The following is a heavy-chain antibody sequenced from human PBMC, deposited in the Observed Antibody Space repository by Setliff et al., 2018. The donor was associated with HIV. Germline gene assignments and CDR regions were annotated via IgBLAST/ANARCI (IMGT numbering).Heavy chain of an antibody. J-gene: IGHJ1*01. CDR3: ARERGSGWYGYFQQ. CDR1: GGSISNGGYY. CDR2: MCHNENGVTT. V-gene: IGHV4-61*08. D-gene: IGHD6-19*01. Sequence: SETLSLTCTVSGGSISNGGYYWNWVRQHPGKGPEWIGNMCHNENGVTTNQNPSLKSRIVMYLDRTKNEFSLSLFSATTADTAVYYCARERGSGWYGYFQQWGQGSQVTVSS.